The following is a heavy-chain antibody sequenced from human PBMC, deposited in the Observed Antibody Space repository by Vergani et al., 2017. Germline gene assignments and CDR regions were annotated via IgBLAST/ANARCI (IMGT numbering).Heavy chain of an antibody. V-gene: IGHV1-46*01. CDR2: INPSGGST. Sequence: QVQLVQSGAEVKKPGASVKVSCKASGYTFTSYYMHWVRQAPGQGREWMGIINPSGGSTSYAQKFQGRVTMTRDTSTSTVYMELSSLRSEDTAVYYCARAGNHSSGWYRVGAFDIWGQGTMVTVSS. D-gene: IGHD6-19*01. CDR3: ARAGNHSSGWYRVGAFDI. J-gene: IGHJ3*02. CDR1: GYTFTSYY.